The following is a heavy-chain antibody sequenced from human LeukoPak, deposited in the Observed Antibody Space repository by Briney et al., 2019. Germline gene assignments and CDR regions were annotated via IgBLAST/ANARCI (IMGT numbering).Heavy chain of an antibody. Sequence: GESLKISCKGSGYSFTSYWIGWVRQMPGKGLEWMGIIYPGDSDTRYSPSFQGQVTISADKSISTAYLQWSSLKDSDTGMYYCAGRKDSSSWSWGWFDPWGQGTLVTFSS. V-gene: IGHV5-51*01. J-gene: IGHJ5*02. CDR2: IYPGDSDT. CDR3: AGRKDSSSWSWGWFDP. D-gene: IGHD6-13*01. CDR1: GYSFTSYW.